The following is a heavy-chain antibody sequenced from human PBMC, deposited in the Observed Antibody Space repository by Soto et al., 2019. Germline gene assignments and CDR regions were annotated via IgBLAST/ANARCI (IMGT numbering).Heavy chain of an antibody. CDR3: ATSQKGYNWNYFDH. J-gene: IGHJ4*02. D-gene: IGHD1-20*01. Sequence: SETLSLTCAVSGASISGSYYYWAWLRQSPGKGTERLGSVFYTGFTSYNPSLESRVSVSVDTSKSQFSLKLSAVTAADTAVYYCATSQKGYNWNYFDHWAQGALVTVSS. CDR2: VFYTGFT. V-gene: IGHV4-39*01. CDR1: GASISGSYYY.